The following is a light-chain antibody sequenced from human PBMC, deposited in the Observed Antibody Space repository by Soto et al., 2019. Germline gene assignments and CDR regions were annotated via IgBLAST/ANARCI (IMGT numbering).Light chain of an antibody. CDR1: QSVSGS. CDR3: QEGTYWPA. CDR2: DAS. Sequence: EIVLTQSPAILSLSPGEKATLSCRASQSVSGSLGWYQQKPGQAPRLIIYDASVRATGIPARFSGSGSGTDFPLTISSLEPEDFAVYYCQEGTYWPAFGGGTKVEIK. J-gene: IGKJ4*01. V-gene: IGKV3-11*01.